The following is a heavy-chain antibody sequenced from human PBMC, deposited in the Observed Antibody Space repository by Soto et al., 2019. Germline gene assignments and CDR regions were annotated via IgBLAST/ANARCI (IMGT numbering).Heavy chain of an antibody. D-gene: IGHD5-12*01. Sequence: QVQLVQSGAEVKNPGASVKVSCKASGYTFTRYYMHWVRQAPGQGLEWRGWINPKNGATKSVQKFQGRVSMTRDTSISKFYVEVSWLTSDDTAVYCCARDRGENGGYLWGKGPRVSVSS. CDR3: ARDRGENGGYL. V-gene: IGHV1-2*02. J-gene: IGHJ4*02. CDR2: INPKNGAT. CDR1: GYTFTRYY.